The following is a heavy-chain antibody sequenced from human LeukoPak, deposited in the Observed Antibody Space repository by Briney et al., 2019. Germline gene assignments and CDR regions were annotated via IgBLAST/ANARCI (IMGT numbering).Heavy chain of an antibody. J-gene: IGHJ4*02. CDR1: GFTFSSYG. Sequence: SGGSLRLSCVASGFTFSSYGMNWVRQAPGKGLEWVSYISSSSSTIYFADSVKGRFTISRDNAKNSLYLQMNSLRAEDTAVYYCARDAHQRVGFFDYWGQGTLVTVSS. D-gene: IGHD5-24*01. CDR2: ISSSSSTI. CDR3: ARDAHQRVGFFDY. V-gene: IGHV3-48*04.